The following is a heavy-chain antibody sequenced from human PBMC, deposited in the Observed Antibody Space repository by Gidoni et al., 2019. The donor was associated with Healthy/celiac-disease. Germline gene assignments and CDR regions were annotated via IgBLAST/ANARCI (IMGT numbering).Heavy chain of an antibody. CDR1: GFTFSSYS. V-gene: IGHV3-21*01. CDR3: ARGPIWSGYYFDY. D-gene: IGHD3-3*01. CDR2: ISSSSSYI. J-gene: IGHJ4*02. Sequence: EVQLVESGGGLVKPGGSLRLACAASGFTFSSYSMNWVRQAPGKGLECVSSISSSSSYIYYADSVKGRFTISRDNAKNSLYLQMNSLRAEDTAVYYCARGPIWSGYYFDYWGQGTLVTVSS.